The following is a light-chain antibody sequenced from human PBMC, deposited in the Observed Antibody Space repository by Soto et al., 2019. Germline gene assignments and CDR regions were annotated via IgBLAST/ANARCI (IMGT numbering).Light chain of an antibody. CDR1: SYNIGAGYD. CDR3: QSYDSSLSAL. CDR2: GNS. V-gene: IGLV1-40*01. Sequence: QSVLTQPPSVSGAPGQRVNISCTGSSYNIGAGYDVHWYQQLPGTAPKLLIYGNSNRPSGVPDRFAGSKSGTSASLAITGLQAEDEADYYCQSYDSSLSALFGGGTKLTVL. J-gene: IGLJ3*02.